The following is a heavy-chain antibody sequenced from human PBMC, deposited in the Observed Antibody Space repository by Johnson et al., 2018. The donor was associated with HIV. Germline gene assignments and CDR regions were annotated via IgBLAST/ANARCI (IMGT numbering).Heavy chain of an antibody. Sequence: QVQLLESGGGLVQPGGSLRLSCTASGFTFSSFGMHWVRQAPGKGLEWVAFIRFDGSNKYNADSVKGRFTISRDNSKNTLYLQMNSLRVEDTAVYYCGKDLFLDRSGYYSRLDALDIWGHGTMVMVSS. CDR2: IRFDGSNK. D-gene: IGHD3-22*01. V-gene: IGHV3-30*02. CDR3: GKDLFLDRSGYYSRLDALDI. CDR1: GFTFSSFG. J-gene: IGHJ3*02.